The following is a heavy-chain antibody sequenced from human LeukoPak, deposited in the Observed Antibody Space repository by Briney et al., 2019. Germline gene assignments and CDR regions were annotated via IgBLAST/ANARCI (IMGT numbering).Heavy chain of an antibody. D-gene: IGHD5-12*01. Sequence: SETLSLTCTVSGYSISSGYYWGWIRQPPGKGLEWIGSIYHSGSTYYNPSLKSRVTISVDTSKNQFSLKLSSVTAADTAVYYCARVDDWDIVAGECWGQGTLVTVSS. V-gene: IGHV4-38-2*02. CDR3: ARVDDWDIVAGEC. CDR1: GYSISSGYY. CDR2: IYHSGST. J-gene: IGHJ4*02.